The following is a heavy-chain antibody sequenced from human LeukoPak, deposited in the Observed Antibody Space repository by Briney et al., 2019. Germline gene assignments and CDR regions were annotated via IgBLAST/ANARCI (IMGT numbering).Heavy chain of an antibody. CDR2: ISGSGGST. Sequence: PGGSLRLSCAASGFTFSSYAMSWVRQAPGKGLEWVSAISGSGGSTYYADSVKGRFIISRDNSKNTLYLQMNSLRAEDTAVYYCAKAVHYGGKYYYYGMDVWGQGTTVTVSS. V-gene: IGHV3-23*01. J-gene: IGHJ6*02. CDR1: GFTFSSYA. D-gene: IGHD4-23*01. CDR3: AKAVHYGGKYYYYGMDV.